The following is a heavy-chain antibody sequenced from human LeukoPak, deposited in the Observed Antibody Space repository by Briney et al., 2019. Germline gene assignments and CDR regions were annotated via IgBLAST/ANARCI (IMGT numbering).Heavy chain of an antibody. D-gene: IGHD6-13*01. CDR1: GYTFSSYY. CDR3: ARSPGKFSWYLTWFDP. Sequence: GASVKVSCKASGYTFSSYYMHWVRQAPGQGLEWMGWINPNSGGTNYAQKFQGRVTMTRDTSISTAYMELSRLRSDDTAVYYCARSPGKFSWYLTWFDPWGQGTLVTVSS. V-gene: IGHV1-2*02. J-gene: IGHJ5*02. CDR2: INPNSGGT.